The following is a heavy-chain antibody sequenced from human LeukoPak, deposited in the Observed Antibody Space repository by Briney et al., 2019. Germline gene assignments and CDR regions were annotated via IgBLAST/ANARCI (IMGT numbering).Heavy chain of an antibody. CDR2: ISYDGSNK. D-gene: IGHD2-15*01. Sequence: RSLRLSCAASGFTFSSYAMHWVRQAPGKGLEWVAVISYDGSNKYYADSVRGRFTISRDNSKNTLYLQMNSLRAEDTAVYFCARGLYCSGGSCGGGDYWGQGTLVTVSS. CDR3: ARGLYCSGGSCGGGDY. J-gene: IGHJ4*02. CDR1: GFTFSSYA. V-gene: IGHV3-30-3*01.